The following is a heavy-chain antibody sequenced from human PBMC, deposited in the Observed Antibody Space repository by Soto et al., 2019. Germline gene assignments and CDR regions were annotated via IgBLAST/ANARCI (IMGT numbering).Heavy chain of an antibody. J-gene: IGHJ6*02. Sequence: VQLLESGGGLVQPGGSLRLSCAASGFRFSSHDMSWVRQAPGKGLEWVSAISGSGGSTYYADSVKGRFTISRDNSENTLYLQMNSLRAEDTAVYYCANRDTSMVTRYYYGMDVWGQGTTVTVSS. CDR2: ISGSGGST. CDR3: ANRDTSMVTRYYYGMDV. CDR1: GFRFSSHD. D-gene: IGHD5-18*01. V-gene: IGHV3-23*01.